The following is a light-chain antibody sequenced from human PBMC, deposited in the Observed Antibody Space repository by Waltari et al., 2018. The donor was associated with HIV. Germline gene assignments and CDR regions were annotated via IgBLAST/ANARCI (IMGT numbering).Light chain of an antibody. CDR3: QAWDSTTAI. Sequence: SSDLSQPPSLSVSPGQTATITCSGDKLDSKYTCWYQQKPGQSPVLVIFQDVQRPSGIPELFSGSNSGNTATLTISGTQAVDEADYFCQAWDSTTAIFGGGTKLIVL. CDR1: KLDSKY. CDR2: QDV. V-gene: IGLV3-1*01. J-gene: IGLJ2*01.